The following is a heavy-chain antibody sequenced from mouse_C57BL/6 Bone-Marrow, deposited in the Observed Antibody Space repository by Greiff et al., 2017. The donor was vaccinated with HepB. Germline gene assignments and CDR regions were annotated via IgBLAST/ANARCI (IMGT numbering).Heavy chain of an antibody. J-gene: IGHJ4*01. Sequence: QVQLQQPGAELVRPGTSVKLSCKASGYTFTSYWMHWVKQRPGQGLEWIGVLDPSDSNTNYNQKFKGKATLTVDKSSSTAYMQLSSLTSVDSAVFNCEKKNLYYGYEGHYDMDDWGKGTSVTVSS. V-gene: IGHV1-59*01. D-gene: IGHD2-2*01. CDR1: GYTFTSYW. CDR3: EKKNLYYGYEGHYDMDD. CDR2: LDPSDSNT.